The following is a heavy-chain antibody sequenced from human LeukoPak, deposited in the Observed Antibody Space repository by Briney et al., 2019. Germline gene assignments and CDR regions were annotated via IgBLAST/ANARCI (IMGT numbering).Heavy chain of an antibody. D-gene: IGHD4-23*01. CDR3: ARARGLRWYHGGCVFDY. J-gene: IGHJ4*02. Sequence: PSETLSLTCAVSGGSISSSNWWSWVRQPPGKGLEWIGEINHSGSTNYNPSLKSRVTISVDTSKNQFSLKLSSVTAADTAVYYCARARGLRWYHGGCVFDYWGQGTLVTVSS. V-gene: IGHV4-4*02. CDR2: INHSGST. CDR1: GGSISSSNW.